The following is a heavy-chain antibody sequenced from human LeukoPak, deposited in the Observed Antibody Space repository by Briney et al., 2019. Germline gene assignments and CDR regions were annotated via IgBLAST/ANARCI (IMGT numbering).Heavy chain of an antibody. Sequence: PSETLSLTCTVSGGSISSYYWSWIRQPAGKGLEWIGRIYTSGSTNCNPSLKSRVTMSVDTSKNQFSLKLSSVTAADTAVYYCARHTLIPITMVRGVIISKGKYYFDYWGQGTLVTVSS. CDR3: ARHTLIPITMVRGVIISKGKYYFDY. D-gene: IGHD3-10*01. V-gene: IGHV4-4*07. J-gene: IGHJ4*02. CDR1: GGSISSYY. CDR2: IYTSGST.